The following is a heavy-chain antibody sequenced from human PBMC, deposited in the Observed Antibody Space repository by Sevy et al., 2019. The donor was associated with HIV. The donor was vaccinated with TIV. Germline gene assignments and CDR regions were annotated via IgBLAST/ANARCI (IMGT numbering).Heavy chain of an antibody. CDR3: AKDLAYESSGYHDY. J-gene: IGHJ4*02. CDR2: ITGNGGST. D-gene: IGHD3-22*01. V-gene: IGHV3-23*01. CDR1: GFTFRSYA. Sequence: GGSLRLSCSASGFTFRSYAMNWVRQAPGKGLEWVSAITGNGGSTYYADSVKGRFTISRDNSKSTLYLQMNSLRAEDTATYYCAKDLAYESSGYHDYWGQGTLVTVSS.